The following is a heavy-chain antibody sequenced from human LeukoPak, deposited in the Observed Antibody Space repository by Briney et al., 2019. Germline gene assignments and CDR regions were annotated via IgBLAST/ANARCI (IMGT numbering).Heavy chain of an antibody. Sequence: ASVKVSCKASGYTFTSYDINWVRQATGQGLEWMGWMNPNSGNTGYAQKFQGRVTMTRDTSISTAYMELSRLRSDDTAVYYCARGNSSSSHYFDYWGQGTLVPVSS. CDR1: GYTFTSYD. D-gene: IGHD6-13*01. J-gene: IGHJ4*02. CDR2: MNPNSGNT. CDR3: ARGNSSSSHYFDY. V-gene: IGHV1-8*01.